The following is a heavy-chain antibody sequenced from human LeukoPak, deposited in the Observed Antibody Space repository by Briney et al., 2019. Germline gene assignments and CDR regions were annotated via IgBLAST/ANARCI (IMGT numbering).Heavy chain of an antibody. CDR3: ARRSHDYGGKEYYFDY. Sequence: SETLSLTCTVSGGSISSSSYYWGWIRQPPGKGLEWIGSTYYSGSTYYNPSLKSRVTISVDTSKNQFSLKLSSVTAADTAVYYCARRSHDYGGKEYYFDYWGQGTLVTVSS. J-gene: IGHJ4*02. CDR1: GGSISSSSYY. CDR2: TYYSGST. V-gene: IGHV4-39*01. D-gene: IGHD4-23*01.